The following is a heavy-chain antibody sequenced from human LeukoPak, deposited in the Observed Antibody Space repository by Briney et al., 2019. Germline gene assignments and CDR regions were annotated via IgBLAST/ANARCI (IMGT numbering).Heavy chain of an antibody. CDR2: ISGNNGNT. Sequence: ASVKVSCKASGYTFTSYYMHWVRQAPGQGLEWMGWISGNNGNTKYEQTFQDRVTMTTDTSTSTAYMELRSLRSDDTAVYYCARDGIGDHFWSLFDYWGQGALVTVSS. J-gene: IGHJ4*02. D-gene: IGHD3-3*02. V-gene: IGHV1-18*04. CDR1: GYTFTSYY. CDR3: ARDGIGDHFWSLFDY.